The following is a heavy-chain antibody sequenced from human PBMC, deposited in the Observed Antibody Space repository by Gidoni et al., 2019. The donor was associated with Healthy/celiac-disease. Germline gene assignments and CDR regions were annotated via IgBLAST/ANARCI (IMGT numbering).Heavy chain of an antibody. D-gene: IGHD3-16*01. CDR2: IDPSDSYT. V-gene: IGHV5-10-1*03. Sequence: EVQLVQSGAEVQKPGESLRISCKGSGYSFTSYWISWVRQMPGKGLEWMGRIDPSDSYTNYSPSFQGHVTISADKSISTAYLQWSSLKASDTAMYYCARLQVMITFGGVMIEDYGMDVWGQGTTVTVSS. J-gene: IGHJ6*02. CDR1: GYSFTSYW. CDR3: ARLQVMITFGGVMIEDYGMDV.